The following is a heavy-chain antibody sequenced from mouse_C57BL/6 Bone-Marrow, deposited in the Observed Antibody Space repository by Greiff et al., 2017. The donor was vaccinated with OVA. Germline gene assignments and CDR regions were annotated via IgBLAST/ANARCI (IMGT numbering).Heavy chain of an antibody. Sequence: QVQLQQSGAELVRPGASVTLSCKASGYTFTDYEMHWVKQTPVHGLEWIGAIDPETGGTAYNQKFKGKAILTADKSSSTAYMELRSLTSEDSAVYYCTLIYYGKKGTWGQGTSVTVSS. CDR1: GYTFTDYE. CDR2: IDPETGGT. D-gene: IGHD2-1*01. J-gene: IGHJ4*01. CDR3: TLIYYGKKGT. V-gene: IGHV1-15*01.